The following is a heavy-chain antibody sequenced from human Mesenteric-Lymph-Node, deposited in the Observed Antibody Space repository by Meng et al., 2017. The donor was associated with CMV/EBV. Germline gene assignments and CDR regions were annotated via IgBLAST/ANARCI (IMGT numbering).Heavy chain of an antibody. CDR2: TYYRSKWYN. J-gene: IGHJ6*02. CDR1: GDSVSSNSAA. D-gene: IGHD2-2*01. CDR3: ARDRIVVVPAATPLYYYYGMDV. Sequence: SQTLSLTCAISGDSVSSNSAAWNWIRQSPSRGLEWLGRTYYRSKWYNDYAVSVKSRITINPDTSKNQFSLQLNSVTPEDTAVYYCARDRIVVVPAATPLYYYYGMDVWGQGTTVTVSS. V-gene: IGHV6-1*01.